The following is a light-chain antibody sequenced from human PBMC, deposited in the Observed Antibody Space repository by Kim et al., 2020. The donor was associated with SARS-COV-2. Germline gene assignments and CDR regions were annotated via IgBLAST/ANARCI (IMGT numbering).Light chain of an antibody. CDR2: GAS. CDR3: QQYGASPLT. V-gene: IGKV3-20*01. Sequence: CPGERATLSCGASQSVSSSYLAWYQHKPGQAPRLLIYGASSRATGIPDRFSGSGSGTDFTLTISRLEPEDFAVYYCQQYGASPLTFGGATKVDIK. J-gene: IGKJ4*01. CDR1: QSVSSSY.